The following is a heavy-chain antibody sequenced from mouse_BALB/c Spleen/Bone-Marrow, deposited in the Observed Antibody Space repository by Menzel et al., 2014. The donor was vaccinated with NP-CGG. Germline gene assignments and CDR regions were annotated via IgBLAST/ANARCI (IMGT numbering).Heavy chain of an antibody. CDR1: EYEFPSHD. J-gene: IGHJ3*01. D-gene: IGHD1-1*01. Sequence: EVMLVESGGGLVQPGESLKLSCESNEYEFPSHDMSWVRKTPEKRLELVAAINSDGGSTYYPDTMERRFIISRDNSKKTLYLQMSSLRSEDTAVYYCARHGDYYGSSLFAYWGQGTLVTGSA. V-gene: IGHV5-2*01. CDR2: INSDGGST. CDR3: ARHGDYYGSSLFAY.